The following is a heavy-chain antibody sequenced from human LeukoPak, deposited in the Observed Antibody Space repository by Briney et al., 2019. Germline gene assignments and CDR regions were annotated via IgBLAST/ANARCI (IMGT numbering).Heavy chain of an antibody. V-gene: IGHV3-53*01. Sequence: GGSLRLSCAASGFAVSSNYMNWVRQAPGKGLEWVSVLYPDGRTYYGDSVKGRFTTSRDISKNTLFLQMTSLRAEDTAVYYCAKVKGWYGEGYFDYWGQGNLVTVSS. CDR1: GFAVSSNY. CDR3: AKVKGWYGEGYFDY. D-gene: IGHD3-10*01. J-gene: IGHJ4*02. CDR2: LYPDGRT.